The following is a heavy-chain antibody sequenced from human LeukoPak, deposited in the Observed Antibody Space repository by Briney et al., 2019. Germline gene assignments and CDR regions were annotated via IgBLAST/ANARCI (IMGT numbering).Heavy chain of an antibody. V-gene: IGHV2-5*01. CDR3: AHRRNYGDYALDAFDI. CDR1: GFSLSTSGVG. CDR2: IYWNDDK. J-gene: IGHJ3*02. Sequence: ASGPTLVNPTQTLTLTCTSSGFSLSTSGVGVGWIRQPPGKALEWLALIYWNDDKRYSPSLKSRLTITKDTSKNQVVLTMTNMDPVDTATYYCAHRRNYGDYALDAFDIWGQGTMVTVSS. D-gene: IGHD4-17*01.